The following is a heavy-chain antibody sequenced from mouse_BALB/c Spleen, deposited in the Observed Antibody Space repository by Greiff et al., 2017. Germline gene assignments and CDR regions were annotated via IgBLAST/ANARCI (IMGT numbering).Heavy chain of an antibody. CDR1: GYSFTGYY. V-gene: IGHV1S34*01. D-gene: IGHD3-1*01. CDR2: ISCYNGAT. J-gene: IGHJ4*01. CDR3: ARGLRGVFYAMDY. Sequence: LVKPGASMKISCKASGYSFTGYYMHWVKQSHGKSLEWIGYISCYNGATSYNQKFKGKATFTVDTSSSTAYMQFNSLTSEDSAVYYCARGLRGVFYAMDYWGQGTSVTVSS.